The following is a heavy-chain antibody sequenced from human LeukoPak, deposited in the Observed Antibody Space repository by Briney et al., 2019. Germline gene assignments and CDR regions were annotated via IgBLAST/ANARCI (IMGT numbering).Heavy chain of an antibody. CDR1: GFTFGTYG. V-gene: IGHV3-23*01. CDR3: ARDHYGSDSH. D-gene: IGHD6-25*01. J-gene: IGHJ4*02. Sequence: GGSLRLSCAASGFTFGTYGMSWVRQAPGKGLERVSTINNVGGYTYYTDSVKGRFAISRDNSSNLLYLQMNSLRAENTAVYYSARDHYGSDSHWGQGTLVTASS. CDR2: INNVGGYT.